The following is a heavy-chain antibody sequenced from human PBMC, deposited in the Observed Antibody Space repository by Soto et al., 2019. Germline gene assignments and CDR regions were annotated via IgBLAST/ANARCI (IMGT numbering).Heavy chain of an antibody. CDR2: IYSGGST. D-gene: IGHD3-22*01. V-gene: IGHV3-53*01. J-gene: IGHJ4*02. CDR1: GFTVSSNY. CDR3: ARDSSGYPLGFDH. Sequence: GGSLRLSCAASGFTVSSNYMSWVRQAPGKGVEWVSVIYSGGSTYYADSVKGRFTISRDNSKNTLYLQMNSLRAEDTAVYYCARDSSGYPLGFDHWGQGTLVTVYS.